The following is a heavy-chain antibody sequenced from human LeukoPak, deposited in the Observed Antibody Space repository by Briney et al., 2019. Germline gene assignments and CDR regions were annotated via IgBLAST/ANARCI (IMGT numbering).Heavy chain of an antibody. D-gene: IGHD1/OR15-1a*01. Sequence: GGSLRLSCAASGFTFSSYGMSRVRQAPGKGLEWVSGISASGGSTYYADSVKGRFTISRDNSKNTLYLQMNSLRAEDTAVYYCAKDKLEQRPYFFDYWGQGTLVTVSS. CDR2: ISASGGST. CDR3: AKDKLEQRPYFFDY. V-gene: IGHV3-23*01. CDR1: GFTFSSYG. J-gene: IGHJ4*02.